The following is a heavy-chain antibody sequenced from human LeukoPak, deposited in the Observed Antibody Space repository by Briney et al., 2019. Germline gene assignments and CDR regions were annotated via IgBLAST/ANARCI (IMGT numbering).Heavy chain of an antibody. V-gene: IGHV3-11*04. D-gene: IGHD6-13*01. CDR2: ISSSGSTI. CDR1: GFTFSDYY. J-gene: IGHJ4*02. Sequence: GGSLRLSCAASGFTFSDYYMSWIRQAPGKGLEWVSYISSSGSTIYYADSVKGRFTISRDNAKNSLYLQMNSLRAEDTAVYYCARTNFAYSSSPEFDYWGQGTLVTVSS. CDR3: ARTNFAYSSSPEFDY.